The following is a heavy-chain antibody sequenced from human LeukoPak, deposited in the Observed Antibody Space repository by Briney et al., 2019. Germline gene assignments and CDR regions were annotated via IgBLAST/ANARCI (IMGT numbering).Heavy chain of an antibody. J-gene: IGHJ4*02. Sequence: PSETLSLTCAVYGGSFSGYYWSWIRQPPGRGLEWIGEINHSGSTNYNPSLKSRVTISVDTSKNQFSLKLSPVTAADTAVYYCARALSLAVAITTDYWGQGTLVTVSS. CDR3: ARALSLAVAITTDY. D-gene: IGHD6-19*01. CDR1: GGSFSGYY. V-gene: IGHV4-34*01. CDR2: INHSGST.